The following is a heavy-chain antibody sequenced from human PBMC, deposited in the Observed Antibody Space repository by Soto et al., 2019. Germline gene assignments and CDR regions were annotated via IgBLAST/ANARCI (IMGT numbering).Heavy chain of an antibody. CDR3: TRDGDEAIVWSGYFFDY. D-gene: IGHD3-3*01. CDR2: IRSKAYGGTT. CDR1: GFTFGDYA. V-gene: IGHV3-49*03. J-gene: IGHJ4*02. Sequence: GGSLRLSCTASGFTFGDYAMSWFRQAPGKGLEWVGFIRSKAYGGTTEYAASVKGRFTISRDDSKSIAYLQMNSLKTEDTAVYYCTRDGDEAIVWSGYFFDYWGQGTLVTVSS.